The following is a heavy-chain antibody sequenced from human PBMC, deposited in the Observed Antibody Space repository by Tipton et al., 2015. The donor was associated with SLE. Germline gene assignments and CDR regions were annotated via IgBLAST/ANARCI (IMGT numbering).Heavy chain of an antibody. CDR1: GGSFSGYY. CDR2: INHSGST. V-gene: IGHV4-34*01. J-gene: IGHJ6*03. D-gene: IGHD1-1*01. Sequence: TLSLTCAVYGGSFSGYYWTWIRQTPGKGLEWIGEINHSGSTNYNPSLKSRVTISVDTSKNQFSLKLGSVTAADTAMYYCARVPGLERSYYYNYYMDVWGKGTTVNVSS. CDR3: ARVPGLERSYYYNYYMDV.